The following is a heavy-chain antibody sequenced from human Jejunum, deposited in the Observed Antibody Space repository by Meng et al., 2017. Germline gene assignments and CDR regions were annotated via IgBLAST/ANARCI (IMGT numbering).Heavy chain of an antibody. CDR1: GGSISYYY. CDR3: ARGNEYINYGADF. Sequence: QEKIQQWRAGRLKSAETLSLTCAVYGGSISYYYWTWMRQPTGKGLEWIGEINDNASTNYNPSLNSRVTISLDTSKSQFSLRVSSVTAADTAVYYCARGNEYINYGADFWGQGTLVTVSS. D-gene: IGHD4-11*01. CDR2: INDNAST. V-gene: IGHV4-34*01. J-gene: IGHJ4*02.